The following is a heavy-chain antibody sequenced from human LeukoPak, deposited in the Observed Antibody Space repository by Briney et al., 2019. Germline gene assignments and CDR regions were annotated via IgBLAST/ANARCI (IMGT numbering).Heavy chain of an antibody. D-gene: IGHD6-13*01. CDR2: IYPGDSDT. J-gene: IGHJ4*02. V-gene: IGHV5-51*01. Sequence: GESLQISCKGSGYRFTSYWIGWVRQMPGKGLEWMGIIYPGDSDTRYSPSFQGQVTISADKSISTAYLQWSSLKASDTAMYYCARQGDSSSWYESFFDYWGQGTLVTVSS. CDR3: ARQGDSSSWYESFFDY. CDR1: GYRFTSYW.